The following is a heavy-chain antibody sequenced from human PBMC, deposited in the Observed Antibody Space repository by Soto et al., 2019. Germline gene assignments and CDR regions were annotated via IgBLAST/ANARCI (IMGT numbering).Heavy chain of an antibody. V-gene: IGHV3-30*18. CDR3: AKERLGELSFFDY. D-gene: IGHD3-16*02. CDR1: GFTFSSYG. CDR2: ISYDGSNK. Sequence: GGSLRLSCAASGFTFSSYGMHWVRQAPGKGLEWVAVISYDGSNKYYADSVKGRFTISRDNSKNTLYLQMNSLRAEDTAVYYCAKERLGELSFFDYWGQGTLVTVSS. J-gene: IGHJ4*02.